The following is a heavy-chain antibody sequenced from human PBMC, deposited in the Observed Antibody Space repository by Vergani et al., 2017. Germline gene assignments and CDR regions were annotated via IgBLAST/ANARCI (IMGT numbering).Heavy chain of an antibody. V-gene: IGHV5-51*01. CDR3: ARHTTYTDS. CDR2: IYPADSDT. J-gene: IGHJ4*02. Sequence: EVELVQSGPDMRKPGESLKISCKGSEYSFGNYWIGWVRQMPGKALEWMGIIYPADSDTRYSPSFQDQVTISADKSISTVFLKWDSLKASDTALYYCARHTTYTDSWGQGTLVTVSS. D-gene: IGHD1-1*01. CDR1: EYSFGNYW.